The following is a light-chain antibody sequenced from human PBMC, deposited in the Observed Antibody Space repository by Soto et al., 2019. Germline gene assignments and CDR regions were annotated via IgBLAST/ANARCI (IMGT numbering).Light chain of an antibody. J-gene: IGKJ5*01. Sequence: DTQMTQSPSTLSASVGDRVTITCRASQSISSWLAWYQQKPGKAPKLLIYDASNSENGVPSRFSGSASGTNFTLTISSLQPEDFAAYYCQQSYSAPITFGQGTRLEIK. CDR1: QSISSW. V-gene: IGKV1-5*01. CDR2: DAS. CDR3: QQSYSAPIT.